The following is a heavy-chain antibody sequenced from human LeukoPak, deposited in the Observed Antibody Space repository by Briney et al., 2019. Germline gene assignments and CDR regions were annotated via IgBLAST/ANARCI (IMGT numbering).Heavy chain of an antibody. D-gene: IGHD3-22*01. Sequence: SETLSLTCTVSGGSISSYYWSWIRQPPGKGLEWIGYIYYSETTNYNPSLKSRVTISVDTSKSQFSLRLSSVTAADTAVYYCAGGRGYYDSSGYYWGYWGQGTLVTVSS. J-gene: IGHJ4*02. CDR3: AGGRGYYDSSGYYWGY. CDR2: IYYSETT. CDR1: GGSISSYY. V-gene: IGHV4-59*01.